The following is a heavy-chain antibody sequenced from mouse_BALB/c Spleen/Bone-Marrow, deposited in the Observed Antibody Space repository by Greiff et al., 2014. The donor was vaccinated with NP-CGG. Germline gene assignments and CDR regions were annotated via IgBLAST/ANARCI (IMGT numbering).Heavy chain of an antibody. CDR1: GFNIEDTF. CDR2: IDPANGNT. V-gene: IGHV14-3*02. CDR3: AGLPSYRYGWYFDV. Sequence: EVKLVESGAELVKPGASVNLSCSASGFNIEDTFMHWVKRRPEQGLEWIGRIDPANGNTKFDPKFQGKATITADTSSNTAYLQLSSLTSEDTAIYYCAGLPSYRYGWYFDVWGAGTTVTVSS. D-gene: IGHD2-14*01. J-gene: IGHJ1*01.